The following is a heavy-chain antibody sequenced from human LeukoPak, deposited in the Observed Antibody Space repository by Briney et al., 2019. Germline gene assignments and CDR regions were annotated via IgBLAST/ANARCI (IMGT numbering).Heavy chain of an antibody. CDR1: GGSFSGYY. V-gene: IGHV4-34*01. Sequence: PSETLSLTCAVYGGSFSGYYWSWIRQPPGKGLEWIGEINHSGSTNYNPSLKSRVTISVDTSKNQFSLKLSSVTAADTAVYYCARGGVAGSSGTFDYWGQGPLVTVSS. CDR2: INHSGST. J-gene: IGHJ4*02. D-gene: IGHD6-19*01. CDR3: ARGGVAGSSGTFDY.